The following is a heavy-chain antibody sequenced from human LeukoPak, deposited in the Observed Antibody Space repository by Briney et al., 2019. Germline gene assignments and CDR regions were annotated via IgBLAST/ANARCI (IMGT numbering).Heavy chain of an antibody. D-gene: IGHD6-13*01. CDR2: TSTYNSQT. V-gene: IGHV1-18*01. CDR1: GYTFTSYG. CDR3: ARDMVGLAADGNWFDP. Sequence: ASVKVSCKASGYTFTSYGISWVRQAPGQGLEWMGWTSTYNSQTNLAQNFQGRVTMTTDRSTSTAYMELRSLRSDDTAVYYCARDMVGLAADGNWFDPWGQGTLVTVSS. J-gene: IGHJ5*02.